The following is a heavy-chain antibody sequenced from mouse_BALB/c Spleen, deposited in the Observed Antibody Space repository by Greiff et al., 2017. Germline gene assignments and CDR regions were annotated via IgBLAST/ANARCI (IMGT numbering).Heavy chain of an antibody. V-gene: IGHV3-2*02. CDR1: GYSITSDYA. D-gene: IGHD4-1*01. CDR2: ISYSGST. CDR3: AKVNWDYFDY. Sequence: EVQLVESGPGLVKPSQSLSLTCTVTGYSITSDYAWNWIRQFPGNKLEWMGYISYSGSTSYNPSLKSRISITRDTSKNQFFLQLNSVTTEDTATYYCAKVNWDYFDYWGQGTTLTVSS. J-gene: IGHJ2*01.